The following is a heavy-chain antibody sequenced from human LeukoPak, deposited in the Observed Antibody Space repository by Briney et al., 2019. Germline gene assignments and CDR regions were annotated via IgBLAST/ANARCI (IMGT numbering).Heavy chain of an antibody. CDR3: ARSAEGYYGSGDEYFQH. D-gene: IGHD3-10*01. J-gene: IGHJ1*01. CDR2: IYYSGST. V-gene: IGHV4-59*01. Sequence: PSETLSRTCTVSGGSISSYYWSWIRQPPGKGLEWIGYIYYSGSTNYNPSLKSRVTISVDTSKNQFSLKLSSVTAADTAVYYCARSAEGYYGSGDEYFQHWGQGTLVTVSS. CDR1: GGSISSYY.